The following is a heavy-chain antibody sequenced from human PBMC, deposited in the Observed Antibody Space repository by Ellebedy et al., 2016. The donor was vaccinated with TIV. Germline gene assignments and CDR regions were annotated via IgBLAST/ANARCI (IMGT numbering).Heavy chain of an antibody. CDR1: GFTFSNHW. CDR2: TNSHASST. V-gene: IGHV3-74*01. D-gene: IGHD6-19*01. Sequence: HTGGSLRLSCAASGFTFSNHWMHWVRQAPGKGLVWVSRTNSHASSTTYADSVKGRFTISRDNAKSTLYLQMNSLRADDTAVYYCARGGYYSSDSSDFWGQGTLVTVSS. CDR3: ARGGYYSSDSSDF. J-gene: IGHJ4*02.